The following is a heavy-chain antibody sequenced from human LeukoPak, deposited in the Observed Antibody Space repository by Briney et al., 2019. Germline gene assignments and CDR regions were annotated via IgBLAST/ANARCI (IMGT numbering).Heavy chain of an antibody. CDR1: GFTFSSYE. V-gene: IGHV3-48*03. D-gene: IGHD6-19*01. Sequence: GGSLRLSCAASGFTFSSYEMNWVRQAPGKGLEWVSYISSSGGTIYYADSVKGRFTISRDNVKNSLYLQMNSLRAEDTAVYYCARVGIGWYFDYWGQGTLVTVSS. J-gene: IGHJ4*02. CDR3: ARVGIGWYFDY. CDR2: ISSSGGTI.